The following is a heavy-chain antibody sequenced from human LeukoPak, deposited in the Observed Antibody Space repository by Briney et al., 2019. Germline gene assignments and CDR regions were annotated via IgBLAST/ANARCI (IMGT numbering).Heavy chain of an antibody. J-gene: IGHJ4*02. Sequence: GGSLRLSCAASGFTFSSYWMSWVRQAPGKGLEWVANIKQDGSEKYYVDSVKGRFTISRDNSKNTLYLQMNSLRAEDTAVYYCATDIVVVVAALRSFVDYWGQGTLVTVSS. CDR1: GFTFSSYW. CDR2: IKQDGSEK. D-gene: IGHD2-15*01. CDR3: ATDIVVVVAALRSFVDY. V-gene: IGHV3-7*01.